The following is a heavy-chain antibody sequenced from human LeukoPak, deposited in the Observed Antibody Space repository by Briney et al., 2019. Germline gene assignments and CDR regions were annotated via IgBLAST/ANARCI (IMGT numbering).Heavy chain of an antibody. D-gene: IGHD6-19*01. V-gene: IGHV3-48*03. CDR2: ISSSGSTI. Sequence: PGGSLRLSCAASGFTFSSYEMNWVRQAPGKGLEWVSYISSSGSTIYYADSVKGRFTISRDNAKNSLYLQMNSLRAEDTAVYYCARGLTQWLVPVGYMDVWGKGTTVTISS. J-gene: IGHJ6*03. CDR3: ARGLTQWLVPVGYMDV. CDR1: GFTFSSYE.